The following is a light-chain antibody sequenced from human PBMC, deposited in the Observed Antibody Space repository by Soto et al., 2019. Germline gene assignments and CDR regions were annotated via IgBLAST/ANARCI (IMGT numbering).Light chain of an antibody. V-gene: IGLV2-14*01. Sequence: QSVLTQPASVSGSPGQSITLSCTGTSSDVGGYNYVSWYQQHPGKAPKLMIYEVSNRPSGVSNRFSGSKSGNTASLTISGLQAEDEADYYCSSYTSSSTSSWVFGGGTKLTVL. CDR1: SSDVGGYNY. J-gene: IGLJ3*02. CDR2: EVS. CDR3: SSYTSSSTSSWV.